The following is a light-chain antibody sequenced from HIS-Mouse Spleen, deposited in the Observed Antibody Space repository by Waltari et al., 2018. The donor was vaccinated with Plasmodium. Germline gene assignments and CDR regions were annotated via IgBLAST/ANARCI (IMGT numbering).Light chain of an antibody. Sequence: AIQMTQSPSSLAASVGDRVTIHCRASQGIRNDLGLYQQKPGKAPKLLISAASSLQTGVPSRFSGSGSGTDFTLTISSLQPEDFATYYCLQDYNYPYTFGQGTKLEIK. V-gene: IGKV1-6*01. CDR1: QGIRND. J-gene: IGKJ2*01. CDR2: AAS. CDR3: LQDYNYPYT.